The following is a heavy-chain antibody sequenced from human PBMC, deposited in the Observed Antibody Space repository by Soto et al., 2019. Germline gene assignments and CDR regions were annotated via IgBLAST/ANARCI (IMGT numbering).Heavy chain of an antibody. D-gene: IGHD2-2*01. Sequence: PSETLSLTCAVSGGSISSSNWWSWVRQPPGKGLEWIGEIYHSGSTNYNPSLKSRVTISVDKSKNQFSLKLSSVTAADTAVYYWASKADIVVVPAATGLFDYWGQGTLVTVSS. CDR2: IYHSGST. V-gene: IGHV4-4*02. J-gene: IGHJ4*02. CDR3: ASKADIVVVPAATGLFDY. CDR1: GGSISSSNW.